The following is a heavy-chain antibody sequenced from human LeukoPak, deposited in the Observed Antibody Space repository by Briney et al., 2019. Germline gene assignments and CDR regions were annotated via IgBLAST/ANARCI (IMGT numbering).Heavy chain of an antibody. V-gene: IGHV1-2*02. Sequence: ASVKVSCKASGYTFTGYYMHWVRQAPGQGLEWMGWINPNSGGTNYAQKFQGRVTMTRDTSISTAYMELSRLRSDDTAVYYCARDPVAGNPLFDYWGQGTLVTVSS. CDR2: INPNSGGT. CDR1: GYTFTGYY. J-gene: IGHJ4*02. CDR3: ARDPVAGNPLFDY. D-gene: IGHD6-19*01.